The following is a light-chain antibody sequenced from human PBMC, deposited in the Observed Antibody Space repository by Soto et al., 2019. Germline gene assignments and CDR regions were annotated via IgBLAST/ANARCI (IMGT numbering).Light chain of an antibody. J-gene: IGKJ2*01. CDR2: GAS. CDR1: QSVRNSY. Sequence: ILLTQSPGTLSLSPGERATLSCRASQSVRNSYLAWYQQKPGQAPRLLIYGASGRATGIPDRFSVSGSGTDFTLTISRLEPEDFAVYYCQQYGSSPYTFGQGTKLEI. V-gene: IGKV3-20*01. CDR3: QQYGSSPYT.